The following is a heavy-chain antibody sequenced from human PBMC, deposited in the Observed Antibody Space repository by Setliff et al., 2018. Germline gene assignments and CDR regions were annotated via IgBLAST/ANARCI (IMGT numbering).Heavy chain of an antibody. CDR1: GGSMGSYY. CDR2: VYTTGST. CDR3: ARVRITPYCMDV. V-gene: IGHV4-4*07. Sequence: PSETLSLTCTVSGGSMGSYYWTWIRQSAWKGLEWIGRVYTTGSTAFNPSLNSRVTMSLDKSKNQFSLKLYSVTAADTAVYFCARVRITPYCMDVWGKGTTVTVSS. J-gene: IGHJ6*03. D-gene: IGHD3-10*01.